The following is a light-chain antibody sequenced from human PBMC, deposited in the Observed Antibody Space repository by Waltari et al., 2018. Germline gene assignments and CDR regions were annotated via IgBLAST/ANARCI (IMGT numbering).Light chain of an antibody. CDR2: GAS. CDR3: QQYGSSPEVT. Sequence: EIVLTQSPGTLSLLPGERATLYCRASQSVRSSYLDWYQQKPGQATSLLIYGASSRATDIPDRFSGSGSGTDFTLTISRLEPEDFAVYYCQQYGSSPEVTFGGGTKVEIK. V-gene: IGKV3-20*01. J-gene: IGKJ4*01. CDR1: QSVRSSY.